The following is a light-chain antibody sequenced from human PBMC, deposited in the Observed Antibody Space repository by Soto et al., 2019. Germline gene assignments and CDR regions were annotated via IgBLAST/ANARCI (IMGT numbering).Light chain of an antibody. V-gene: IGKV3-20*01. CDR1: QSVSSNY. Sequence: IVLARCPGTMSLSPGERATLSCRASQSVSSNYLAWYQHKPGQAPRLLIFGASSRATGVPDRFSGSGSGTDFTLTISSLESEDSAVYYCQPYDNLRAFGQGTKV. CDR3: QPYDNLRA. CDR2: GAS. J-gene: IGKJ1*01.